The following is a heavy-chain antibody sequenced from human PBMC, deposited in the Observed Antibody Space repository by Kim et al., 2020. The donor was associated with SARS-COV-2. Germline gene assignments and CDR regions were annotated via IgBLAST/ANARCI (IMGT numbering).Heavy chain of an antibody. V-gene: IGHV4-34*01. CDR1: GGSFSGYY. Sequence: SETLSLTCAVYGGSFSGYYWSWIRQPPGKGLEWIGEINHSGSTNYNPSLKSRVTISVDTSKNQFSLKLSSVTAADTAVYYCARGPTLMSYYYYYGMDVWGQGTTVTVSS. CDR3: ARGPTLMSYYYYYGMDV. J-gene: IGHJ6*02. CDR2: INHSGST.